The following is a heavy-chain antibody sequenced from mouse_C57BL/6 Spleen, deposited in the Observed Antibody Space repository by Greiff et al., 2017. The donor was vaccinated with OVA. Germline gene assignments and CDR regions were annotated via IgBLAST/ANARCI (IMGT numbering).Heavy chain of an antibody. V-gene: IGHV1-53*01. CDR1: GYTFTSYW. J-gene: IGHJ4*01. CDR2: INPSNGGT. Sequence: QVQLQQPGTELVKPGASVKLSCKASGYTFTSYWMHWVKQRPGQGLEWIGNINPSNGGTNYNEKFKSKATLTVDKSSSTAYMQLSILTSYDSAVYYCARYETRYYYAMDYWGQGTSVTVSS. D-gene: IGHD1-3*01. CDR3: ARYETRYYYAMDY.